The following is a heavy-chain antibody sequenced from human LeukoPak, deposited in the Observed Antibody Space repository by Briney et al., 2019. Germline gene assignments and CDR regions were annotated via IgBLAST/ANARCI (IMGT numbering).Heavy chain of an antibody. Sequence: SETLSLTCTVSGGSISISSYYWGWIRQPPGKGLEWIGSIYYSGSTYYNPSLKSRVTISVDTSKNKSSLKLSSVTAADTAVYYCARVCSGGSCYSRGLTPPFDYWGQGTLVTVSS. CDR2: IYYSGST. J-gene: IGHJ4*02. D-gene: IGHD2-15*01. CDR1: GGSISISSYY. V-gene: IGHV4-39*01. CDR3: ARVCSGGSCYSRGLTPPFDY.